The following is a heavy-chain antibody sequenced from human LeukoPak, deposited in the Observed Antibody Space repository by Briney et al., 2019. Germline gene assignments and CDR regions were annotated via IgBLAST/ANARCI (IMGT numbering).Heavy chain of an antibody. J-gene: IGHJ6*02. CDR3: ARFQAADDDGDYGAYYYYGMDV. CDR2: MNPNSGNT. V-gene: IGHV1-8*01. D-gene: IGHD4-17*01. CDR1: GYTFTSYD. Sequence: ASVKVSCKASGYTFTSYDINWVRQATGQGLEWMGWMNPNSGNTGYAHKFQGRGTMTRNTSISTAYMELSSLRSEDTAVYYFARFQAADDDGDYGAYYYYGMDVWGQGTTVTVSS.